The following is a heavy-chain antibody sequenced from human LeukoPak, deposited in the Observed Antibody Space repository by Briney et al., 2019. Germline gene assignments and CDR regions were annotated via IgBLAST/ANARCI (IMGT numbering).Heavy chain of an antibody. V-gene: IGHV4-34*01. J-gene: IGHJ6*03. CDR1: GGSFSGYY. CDR2: IDYTGRT. CDR3: ATHDYSYYMDV. Sequence: PSETLSLTCAVYGGSFSGYYWSWIRQPPGRGLEWIGNIDYTGRTYYNSSLKSRVIISVDTSKNQFSLKLRSVTAADTAVYYCATHDYSYYMDVWGKGTTVTVSS.